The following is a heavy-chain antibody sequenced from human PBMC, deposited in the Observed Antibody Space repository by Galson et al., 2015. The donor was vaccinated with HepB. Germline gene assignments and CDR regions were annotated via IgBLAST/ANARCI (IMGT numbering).Heavy chain of an antibody. J-gene: IGHJ4*02. V-gene: IGHV3-33*01. D-gene: IGHD2-2*01. CDR1: GFTFSSYG. CDR2: IWYDGSNK. CDR3: ARDHGRSVGYCSSTSCGSSWYGLDY. Sequence: SLRLSCAASGFTFSSYGMHWVRQAPGKGLEWVAVIWYDGSNKYYADSVKGRFTISRDNSKNTLYLQMNSLRAEDTAVYYCARDHGRSVGYCSSTSCGSSWYGLDYWGQGTLVTVSS.